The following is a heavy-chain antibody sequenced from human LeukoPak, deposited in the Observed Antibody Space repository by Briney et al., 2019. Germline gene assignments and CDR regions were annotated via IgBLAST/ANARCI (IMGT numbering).Heavy chain of an antibody. Sequence: GESLKISCKGSGYTFTSYWIGWVRQVPGKGPEWMGIICPGDSDTRYTPSFQGQVTISADRSISTAYLQWSSLKASDTAIYYCASAGESLSSPFDYWGRGTLVTVSS. CDR3: ASAGESLSSPFDY. V-gene: IGHV5-51*01. CDR2: ICPGDSDT. J-gene: IGHJ4*02. D-gene: IGHD3-10*01. CDR1: GYTFTSYW.